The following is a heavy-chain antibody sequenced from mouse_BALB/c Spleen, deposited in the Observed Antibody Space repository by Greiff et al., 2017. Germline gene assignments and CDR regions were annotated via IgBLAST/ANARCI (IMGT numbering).Heavy chain of an antibody. D-gene: IGHD2-4*01. CDR3: ARPMAMITTGFAY. V-gene: IGHV1S29*02. Sequence: VQLKESGPELVKPGASVKISCKASGYTFTDYNMHWVKQSHGKSLEWIGYIYPYNGGTGYNQKFKSKATLTVDNSSSTAYMELRSLTSEDSAVYYCARPMAMITTGFAYWGQGTLVTVSA. J-gene: IGHJ3*01. CDR1: GYTFTDYN. CDR2: IYPYNGGT.